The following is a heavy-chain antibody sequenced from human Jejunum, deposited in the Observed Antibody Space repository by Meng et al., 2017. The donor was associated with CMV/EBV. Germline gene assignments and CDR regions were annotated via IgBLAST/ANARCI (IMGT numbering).Heavy chain of an antibody. Sequence: FTFSYQGRHWVRQAPGKGLEWVAVIWHDGSKTSYADSVSGRFTVSRDNTRNRLFLQMDSLRPEDTAVYFCVKDGPSDFFESGGDRFDHWGQGILVTVSS. CDR3: VKDGPSDFFESGGDRFDH. V-gene: IGHV3-33*03. CDR2: IWHDGSKT. J-gene: IGHJ4*02. D-gene: IGHD2-21*02. CDR1: FTFSYQG.